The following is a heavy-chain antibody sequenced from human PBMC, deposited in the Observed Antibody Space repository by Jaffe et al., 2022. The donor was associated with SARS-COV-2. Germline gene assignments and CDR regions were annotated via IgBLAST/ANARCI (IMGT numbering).Heavy chain of an antibody. CDR3: VKGSRDFAIVGASYYYYYGMDV. CDR1: GFTFSSYA. D-gene: IGHD1-26*01. J-gene: IGHJ6*02. Sequence: EVQLVESGGGLVQPGGSLRLSCSASGFTFSSYAMHWVRQAPGKGLEYVSAISSNGGSTYYADSVKGRFTISRDNSKNTLYLQMSSLRAEDTAVYYCVKGSRDFAIVGASYYYYYGMDVWGQGTTVTVSS. V-gene: IGHV3-64D*09. CDR2: ISSNGGST.